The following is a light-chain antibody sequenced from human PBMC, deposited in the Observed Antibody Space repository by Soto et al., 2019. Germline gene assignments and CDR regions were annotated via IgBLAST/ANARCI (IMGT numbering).Light chain of an antibody. Sequence: QSVLTQPPSVSAAPGQMVTISCSGSSSNIGSDYVSWYQQLPGAAPRLLIYENNKRPSGIPDRSSGSKSGTSATLGITGLQTGDEADYYCAAWDTSLTGGVFGGGTKLTVL. V-gene: IGLV1-51*02. CDR3: AAWDTSLTGGV. CDR1: SSNIGSDY. J-gene: IGLJ2*01. CDR2: ENN.